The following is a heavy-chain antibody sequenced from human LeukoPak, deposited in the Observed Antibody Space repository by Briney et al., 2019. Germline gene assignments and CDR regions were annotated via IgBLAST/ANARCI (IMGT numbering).Heavy chain of an antibody. Sequence: GGSLRLSCAASGFTFSDHYMSWIRQAPGKGLEWVSSISSSSSYIYYADSVKGRFTISRDNAKNSLYLQMNSLRAEDTAVYYCARDSATAAFDIWGQGTMVTVSS. CDR2: ISSSSSYI. V-gene: IGHV3-11*06. J-gene: IGHJ3*02. D-gene: IGHD6-25*01. CDR1: GFTFSDHY. CDR3: ARDSATAAFDI.